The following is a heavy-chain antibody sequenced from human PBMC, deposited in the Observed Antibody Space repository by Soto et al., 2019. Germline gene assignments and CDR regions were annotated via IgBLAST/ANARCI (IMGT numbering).Heavy chain of an antibody. CDR1: GFTFSSYW. D-gene: IGHD3-10*01. J-gene: IGHJ4*02. CDR2: ITDTGGDT. V-gene: IGHV3-23*01. CDR3: ARGSTDSYPGSRIFDF. Sequence: PGGSLRPSCATSGFTFSSYWMHWVRQAPGKGLVWVSTITDTGGDTKYADSVRGRFTMSRDDSKKTLYLQMNSLRVEDSALYYCARGSTDSYPGSRIFDFWGRGTLVTVSS.